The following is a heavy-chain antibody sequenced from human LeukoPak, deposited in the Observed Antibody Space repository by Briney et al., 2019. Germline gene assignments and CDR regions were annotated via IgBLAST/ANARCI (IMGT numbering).Heavy chain of an antibody. CDR1: GFIFRSHG. Sequence: PGGSLRLSCAGSGFIFRSHGMIWVRQAPGRGLEWVSYISPGGNTIYYADSKKGRFTVSRDDAKNSLSLHMNSLRAEDTAVYYCARVRGPTVTTMYFDYWGQGTLVTVSS. J-gene: IGHJ4*02. V-gene: IGHV3-48*04. CDR2: ISPGGNTI. CDR3: ARVRGPTVTTMYFDY. D-gene: IGHD4-17*01.